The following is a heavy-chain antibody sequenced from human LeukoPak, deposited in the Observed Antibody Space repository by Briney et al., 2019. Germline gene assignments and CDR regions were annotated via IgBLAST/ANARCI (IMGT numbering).Heavy chain of an antibody. CDR1: GYKFTNYW. CDR3: ARTDYEILTGYYPLDY. Sequence: GESLKISCKGSGYKFTNYWIGWVRQVPGKGLEYMGIIFLDDSDTRYSPSFQGRVTISADKSISTAYLQWSSLKASDTAIYYCARTDYEILTGYYPLDYWGQGTLVTASP. J-gene: IGHJ4*02. CDR2: IFLDDSDT. V-gene: IGHV5-51*01. D-gene: IGHD3-9*01.